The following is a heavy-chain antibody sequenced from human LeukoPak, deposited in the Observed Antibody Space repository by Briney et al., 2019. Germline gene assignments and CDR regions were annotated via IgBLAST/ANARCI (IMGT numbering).Heavy chain of an antibody. D-gene: IGHD3-22*01. V-gene: IGHV3-30*18. CDR3: AKSLMIVVLNSFDY. CDR2: ISYDGSNK. CDR1: AFTFSSYG. Sequence: PGGSLRLSCAAAAFTFSSYGMHWVRQAPSKVLEWESLISYDGSNKSYAEYVKGRFNISRDNSKNTLYLQMNSLRAEDTAVYSCAKSLMIVVLNSFDYWGQGTLVTVSS. J-gene: IGHJ4*02.